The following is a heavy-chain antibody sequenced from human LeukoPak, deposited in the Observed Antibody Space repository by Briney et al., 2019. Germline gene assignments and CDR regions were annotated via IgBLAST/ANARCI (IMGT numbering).Heavy chain of an antibody. CDR2: IYHSGST. Sequence: SETLSLTCAVSGGSISSGGYSWSWIRQLPGKGLEWIGYIYHSGSTYYNPSLKSRVTISVDRSKNQFSLKLSSVTAADTAVYYCARGVSMVRGVITGYGMDVWGKGTTVTVSS. D-gene: IGHD3-10*01. V-gene: IGHV4-30-2*01. CDR1: GGSISSGGYS. J-gene: IGHJ6*04. CDR3: ARGVSMVRGVITGYGMDV.